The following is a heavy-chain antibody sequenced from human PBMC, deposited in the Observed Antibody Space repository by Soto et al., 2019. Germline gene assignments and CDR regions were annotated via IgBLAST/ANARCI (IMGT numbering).Heavy chain of an antibody. CDR3: AKDSGLPHFRLVIHAFDI. Sequence: VGSLRLSCASSVFTFRDFAMSCVRHAPGRWLEWVSTIGALVSTAFYADSVRGRFTISRDNSNNILYLQMNSLRAEDTAVYYCAKDSGLPHFRLVIHAFDIWGQGTMVTVS. CDR1: VFTFRDFA. V-gene: IGHV3-23*01. D-gene: IGHD3-9*01. CDR2: IGALVSTA. J-gene: IGHJ3*02.